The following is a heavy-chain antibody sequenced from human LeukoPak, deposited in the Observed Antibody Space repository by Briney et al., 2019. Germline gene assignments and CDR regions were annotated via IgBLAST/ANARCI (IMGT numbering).Heavy chain of an antibody. CDR1: GYSISSGYY. D-gene: IGHD2-21*01. CDR3: ARFVVIAILRYFDY. V-gene: IGHV4-38-2*01. Sequence: SETLSLTCAVSGYSISSGYYWGWIRQPPGKGLEWIGSIYHSGSTYYNPSLKSRVTISVDTSKNQFSLKLSSVTAADTAVYYCARFVVIAILRYFDYWGQGTLVTVSS. CDR2: IYHSGST. J-gene: IGHJ4*02.